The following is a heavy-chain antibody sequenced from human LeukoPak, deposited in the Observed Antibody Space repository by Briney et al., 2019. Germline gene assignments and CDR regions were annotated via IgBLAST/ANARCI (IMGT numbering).Heavy chain of an antibody. J-gene: IGHJ6*02. V-gene: IGHV4-39*07. CDR1: GDSISSTTYY. CDR3: ARDHGVHYDSSGSIHYYGMDV. D-gene: IGHD3-22*01. Sequence: KPSETLSLTCTVSGDSISSTTYYWGWIRQPPGKGLEWIGSIYYSGSTYYNPSLKSRVTISVDTSKNQFSLKLSSVTAADTAVYYCARDHGVHYDSSGSIHYYGMDVWGQGTTVTVSS. CDR2: IYYSGST.